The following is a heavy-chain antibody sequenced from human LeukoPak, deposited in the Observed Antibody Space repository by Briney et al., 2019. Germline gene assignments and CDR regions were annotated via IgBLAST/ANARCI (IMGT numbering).Heavy chain of an antibody. D-gene: IGHD3-22*01. CDR2: IYHSGST. V-gene: IGHV4-38-2*02. CDR3: AREGDYDSSGPYYFDY. CDR1: GYSISSGYY. Sequence: SETLSLTCTVSGYSISSGYYWGWIRQPPGKGLEWIGSIYHSGSTYYNPSLKSRVTISVDTSKNQFSLKLSSVTAADTAVYYCAREGDYDSSGPYYFDYWGQGTLVTVSS. J-gene: IGHJ4*02.